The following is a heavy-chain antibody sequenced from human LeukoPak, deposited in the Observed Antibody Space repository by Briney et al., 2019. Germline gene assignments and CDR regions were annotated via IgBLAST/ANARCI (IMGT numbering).Heavy chain of an antibody. CDR3: AKDERNWNYNLASQTYD. Sequence: GASVKVSCKASGYTFTSYGISWVRQAPGQGLEWMGGIIPIFGTANYAQKFQGRVTITADESTSTANMELSSLRAEDTAVYYCAKDERNWNYNLASQTYDWGQGTLVTVSS. CDR2: IIPIFGTA. CDR1: GYTFTSYG. D-gene: IGHD1-7*01. V-gene: IGHV1-69*13. J-gene: IGHJ4*02.